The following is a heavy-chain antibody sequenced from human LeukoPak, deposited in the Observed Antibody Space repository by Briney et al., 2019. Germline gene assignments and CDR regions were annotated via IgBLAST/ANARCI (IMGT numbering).Heavy chain of an antibody. V-gene: IGHV4-59*01. Sequence: PSEPLSLTCTVSGGSISSYYWSWIRQPPGKGLEWIGYIYYSGSTNYNPSLKSRVTLSLDTSKNQFSLKLSSVTAAATAVYYYARMRGSTIYYWGEGTQVTVSS. CDR2: IYYSGST. J-gene: IGHJ4*02. CDR1: GGSISSYY. CDR3: ARMRGSTIYY. D-gene: IGHD1-26*01.